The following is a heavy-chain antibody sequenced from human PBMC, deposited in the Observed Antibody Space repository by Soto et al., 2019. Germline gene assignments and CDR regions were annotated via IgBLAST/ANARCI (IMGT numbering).Heavy chain of an antibody. CDR3: ARKYWRGMDV. Sequence: QVQLVQSGAEVKKPGSSVKVSCKASGGTFSSYTISWVRQAPGQGLEWMGRIIPILGIANYAQKFQGRVXIXXDKATSTAYMELSSLRSEDTAVYYCARKYWRGMDVWGQGTTVTVSS. V-gene: IGHV1-69*02. CDR2: IIPILGIA. J-gene: IGHJ6*02. D-gene: IGHD2-15*01. CDR1: GGTFSSYT.